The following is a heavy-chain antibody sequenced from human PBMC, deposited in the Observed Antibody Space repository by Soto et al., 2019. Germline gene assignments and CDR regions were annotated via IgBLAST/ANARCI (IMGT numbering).Heavy chain of an antibody. J-gene: IGHJ6*02. Sequence: PGGSLRLSCAASGFTFSSYEMNWVRQAPGKVLEWVSYISSSGSTIYYADSVKGRFTISRDNAKNSLYLQMNSLRADDTAVYYCASIAARPALGGHYYGMDVWGQGTTVTVSS. CDR1: GFTFSSYE. V-gene: IGHV3-48*03. D-gene: IGHD6-6*01. CDR2: ISSSGSTI. CDR3: ASIAARPALGGHYYGMDV.